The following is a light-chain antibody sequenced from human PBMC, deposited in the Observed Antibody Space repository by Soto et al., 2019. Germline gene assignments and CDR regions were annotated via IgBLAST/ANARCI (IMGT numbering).Light chain of an antibody. CDR2: KAS. V-gene: IGKV1-5*03. Sequence: DIQMTQSPSTLSASVGDRVTITCRASQSISSGLAWYRQTPGKAPKRLIYKASTLERGIPSSLSDGGSGTEFTLTISSLQPDDFETDYCQQYDLFALTFGGGTKVEVK. CDR3: QQYDLFALT. J-gene: IGKJ4*02. CDR1: QSISSG.